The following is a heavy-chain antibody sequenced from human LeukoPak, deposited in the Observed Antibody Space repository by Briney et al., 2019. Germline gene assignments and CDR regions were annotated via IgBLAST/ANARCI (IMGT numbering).Heavy chain of an antibody. CDR3: ARGGGYYDSSGYPTQRYYFDY. CDR2: IYHSGST. CDR1: GGSISSGGYS. Sequence: SETLSLTCAVSGGSISSGGYSWSWIRQPPGKGLEWIGYIYHSGSTHYNPSLKSRVTISVDRSKNQSSLKLSSVTAADTAVYYCARGGGYYDSSGYPTQRYYFDYWGQGTLVTVSS. V-gene: IGHV4-30-2*01. J-gene: IGHJ4*02. D-gene: IGHD3-22*01.